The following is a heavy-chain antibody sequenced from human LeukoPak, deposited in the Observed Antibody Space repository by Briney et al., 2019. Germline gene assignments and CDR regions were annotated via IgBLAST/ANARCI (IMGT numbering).Heavy chain of an antibody. CDR3: TQGEVDTAMRPLDP. D-gene: IGHD5-18*01. V-gene: IGHV3-73*01. CDR1: GFTFSGSA. J-gene: IGHJ5*02. Sequence: GGSLRLSCAASGFTFSGSAMHWVRQASGKGLEWVGRIRSKPNAYATAYAASVKGRFTISRDDSKNTAYLQMNSLKIEDSAVYYCTQGEVDTAMRPLDPWGQETLVTVSS. CDR2: IRSKPNAYAT.